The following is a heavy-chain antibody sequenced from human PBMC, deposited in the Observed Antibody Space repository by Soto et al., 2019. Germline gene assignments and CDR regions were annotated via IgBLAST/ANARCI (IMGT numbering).Heavy chain of an antibody. CDR3: AKKGPNWNYKNDAFDI. CDR1: GFTFSSYA. V-gene: IGHV3-23*01. CDR2: ISGSGGST. Sequence: EVQLLESGGGLVQPGGSLRLSCAASGFTFSSYAMSWVRQAPGKGLEWVSAISGSGGSTYYADSVKGRFTISRDNSKNTLYLQMNSLRAEDTAVYDCAKKGPNWNYKNDAFDIWCQGTMVTVSS. D-gene: IGHD1-7*01. J-gene: IGHJ3*02.